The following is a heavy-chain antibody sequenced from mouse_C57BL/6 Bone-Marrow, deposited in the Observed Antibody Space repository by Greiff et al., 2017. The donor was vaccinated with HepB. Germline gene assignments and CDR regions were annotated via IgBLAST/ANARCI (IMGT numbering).Heavy chain of an antibody. V-gene: IGHV2-2*01. Sequence: QVQLKQSGPGLVQPSQSLSITCTVSGFSLTSYGVHWVRQSPGKGLEWLGVIWSGGSTDYNAAFISRLSISKDNSKSQVFFKMNSLQADDTAIYYCARSYYGSRGFAYWGQGTLVTVSA. CDR2: IWSGGST. D-gene: IGHD1-1*01. J-gene: IGHJ3*01. CDR3: ARSYYGSRGFAY. CDR1: GFSLTSYG.